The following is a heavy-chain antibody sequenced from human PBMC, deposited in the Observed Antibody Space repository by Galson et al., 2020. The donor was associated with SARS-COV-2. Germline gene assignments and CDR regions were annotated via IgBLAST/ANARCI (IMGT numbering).Heavy chain of an antibody. D-gene: IGHD1-26*01. J-gene: IGHJ4*02. CDR1: GFTFNSYY. CDR3: ARDSGLYGTFDH. Sequence: GESLKISCAASGFTFNSYYINWVRQAPGKGLEWVSSISSSGSYIYYADSVKGRFTISRDNAKNSLYLQMNSLRAEDTAVYYCARDSGLYGTFDHWGQGTLVTVSS. CDR2: ISSSGSYI. V-gene: IGHV3-21*01.